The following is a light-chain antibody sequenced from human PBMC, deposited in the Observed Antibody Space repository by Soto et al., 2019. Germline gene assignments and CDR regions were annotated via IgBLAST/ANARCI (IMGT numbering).Light chain of an antibody. CDR1: QSVSSY. Sequence: EIVLTQSPATLSLSPGERATLSYRASQSVSSYLAWYQQKPGQAPRLLIYDASNRATGIPARFSGSGSGTDFTLTISSLEPEDFAVYYCQQRSNWPPGLTFGGGTKVAIK. CDR2: DAS. V-gene: IGKV3-11*01. CDR3: QQRSNWPPGLT. J-gene: IGKJ4*01.